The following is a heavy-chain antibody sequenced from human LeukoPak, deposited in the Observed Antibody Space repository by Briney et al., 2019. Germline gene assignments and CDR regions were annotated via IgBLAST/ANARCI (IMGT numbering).Heavy chain of an antibody. J-gene: IGHJ3*02. Sequence: SETLSLTCTVSGGSISSYYWSWIRQPPGKGLEWNGYMCYSGSTNYNPSLKSRVTISVDTSKNQFSLKLSSVTAAATAVYYCARDYWAGVDAFDISGQGTMVTVSS. CDR1: GGSISSYY. CDR2: MCYSGST. V-gene: IGHV4-59*01. CDR3: ARDYWAGVDAFDI. D-gene: IGHD2-15*01.